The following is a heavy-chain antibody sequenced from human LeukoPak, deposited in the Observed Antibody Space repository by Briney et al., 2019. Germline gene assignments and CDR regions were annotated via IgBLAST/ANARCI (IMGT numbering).Heavy chain of an antibody. CDR2: IIPIFGTA. J-gene: IGHJ4*02. Sequence: SVKVSCKASGGTFSSYAISWVRQAPGQGLEWMGGIIPIFGTANYAQKFQGRVTITADESTSTAYMELSSLRSEGTAVYYCASIAAAGTGAHRDFDYWGQGTLVTVSS. D-gene: IGHD6-13*01. V-gene: IGHV1-69*13. CDR3: ASIAAAGTGAHRDFDY. CDR1: GGTFSSYA.